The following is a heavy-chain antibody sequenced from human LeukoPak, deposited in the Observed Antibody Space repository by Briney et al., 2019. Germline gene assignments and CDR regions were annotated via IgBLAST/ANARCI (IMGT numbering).Heavy chain of an antibody. CDR1: GFTFRSYR. J-gene: IGHJ4*02. D-gene: IGHD3-22*01. V-gene: IGHV3-33*01. Sequence: GGSLNLSCSASGFTFRSYRMPWVRQAPGKGLEGVAVFWYDGTNKTYAESVKGRFTISRDNAMHTLYLQVNSLRAEDTDIYCLGSARNNYDISPFSALDYWGQGTLVTVSS. CDR3: GSARNNYDISPFSALDY. CDR2: FWYDGTNK.